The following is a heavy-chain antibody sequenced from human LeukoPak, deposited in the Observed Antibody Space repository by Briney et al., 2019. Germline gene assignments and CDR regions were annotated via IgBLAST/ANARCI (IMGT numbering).Heavy chain of an antibody. V-gene: IGHV1-18*01. Sequence: ASVKVSCKASGYTFTSYDISWVRQAPGQGLECMGWISAYNGNTNYAQKLQGRVTMTTDTSTSTAYMELMSLRSDDTAVYYCAKVSYTSGWYVDYWGQGTLVTVSS. CDR3: AKVSYTSGWYVDY. CDR1: GYTFTSYD. CDR2: ISAYNGNT. J-gene: IGHJ4*02. D-gene: IGHD6-19*01.